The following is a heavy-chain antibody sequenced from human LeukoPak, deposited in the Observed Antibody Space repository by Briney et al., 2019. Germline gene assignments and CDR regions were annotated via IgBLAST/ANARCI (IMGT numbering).Heavy chain of an antibody. D-gene: IGHD3-10*01. J-gene: IGHJ6*02. CDR3: AVALSGSYVYYHTMDV. V-gene: IGHV3-11*06. Sequence: GGSLRLSCTASGFTFSDCYMSWIRQAPGKGLEWVSYITNRGTYTNYADSVKGRFTISRDNAKNSLFLQMNNLGAEDTAVYYCAVALSGSYVYYHTMDVWGQGTTVTVSS. CDR2: ITNRGTYT. CDR1: GFTFSDCY.